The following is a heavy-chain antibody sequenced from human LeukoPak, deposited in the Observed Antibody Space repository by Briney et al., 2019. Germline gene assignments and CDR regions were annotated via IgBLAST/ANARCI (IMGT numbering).Heavy chain of an antibody. CDR3: ARIPHIVVVPAAIVCAFDI. CDR2: INSDGSST. CDR1: GFTFSSYW. Sequence: GGSLRLSCAASGFTFSSYWMHWVRQAPGKGLVWVSRINSDGSSTSYADSVKGRFTISRDNAKNTLYLQMNSLRAEDTAVYYCARIPHIVVVPAAIVCAFDIWGRGTMVTVSS. J-gene: IGHJ3*02. V-gene: IGHV3-74*01. D-gene: IGHD2-2*01.